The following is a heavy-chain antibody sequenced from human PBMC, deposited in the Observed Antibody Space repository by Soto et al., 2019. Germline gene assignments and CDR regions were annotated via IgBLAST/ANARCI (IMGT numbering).Heavy chain of an antibody. D-gene: IGHD2-2*01. Sequence: GGSLRLSCVASGFTFSSYWMSWVLQAPWKGLEWVSGISATGGSTYYADSVKGRFTISRDNSRNTLYLQMNSLRAEDTALYYCEKGGYCTSISCPRWFDPWGQGTLVTVSS. CDR1: GFTFSSYW. CDR3: EKGGYCTSISCPRWFDP. J-gene: IGHJ5*02. CDR2: ISATGGST. V-gene: IGHV3-23*01.